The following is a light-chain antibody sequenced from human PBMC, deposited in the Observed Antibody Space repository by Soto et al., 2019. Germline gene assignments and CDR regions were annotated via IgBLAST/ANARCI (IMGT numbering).Light chain of an antibody. V-gene: IGKV1-5*03. CDR1: QSISSW. Sequence: DIKMTQSPSTLSASVGDRVTITCRASQSISSWLAWCQQKPGKAPKLLIYKASSLESGVPSRFSGSGSGAAFTLTISSLQPDDFATYSCQQSYNSPQTFGQGTKVDI. J-gene: IGKJ1*01. CDR3: QQSYNSPQT. CDR2: KAS.